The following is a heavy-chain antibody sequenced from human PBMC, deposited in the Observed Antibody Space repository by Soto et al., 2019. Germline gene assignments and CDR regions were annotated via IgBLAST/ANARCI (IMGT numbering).Heavy chain of an antibody. CDR3: ARAARFYDSSGYYDFDY. Sequence: PSETLSLTCTVSGGSISSGDYHWSWIRQPPGKGLEWIGYIKYSGSTYYNPSLKSRVTISVDTSKNQFSLKLTSVTAADTAVYYCARAARFYDSSGYYDFDYWGQGALVTVS. CDR2: IKYSGST. V-gene: IGHV4-30-4*01. D-gene: IGHD3-22*01. CDR1: GGSISSGDYH. J-gene: IGHJ4*02.